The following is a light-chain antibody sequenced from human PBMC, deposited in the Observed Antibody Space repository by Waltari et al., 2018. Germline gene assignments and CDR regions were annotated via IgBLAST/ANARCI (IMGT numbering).Light chain of an antibody. Sequence: EIVLTQSPATLSLSPGETATLSCSASQSVGTYLAWYQQKPGQAPRPLIYDASNRAAGIPDRFRGSGSGTDFTLTISSLVPEDFALYYCQQRSSWTPHTFGQGARLEIK. V-gene: IGKV3-11*01. CDR1: QSVGTY. CDR2: DAS. J-gene: IGKJ2*01. CDR3: QQRSSWTPHT.